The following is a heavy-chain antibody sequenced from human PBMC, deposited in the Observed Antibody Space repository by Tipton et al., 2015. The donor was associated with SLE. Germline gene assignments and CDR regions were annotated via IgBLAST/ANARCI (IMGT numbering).Heavy chain of an antibody. CDR3: AKDSLSNYYGSGRDTMDV. J-gene: IGHJ6*02. Sequence: GSLRLSCAASAFTFSNYAMSWVRQAPGKGLEWVSVIYSGGSTYYADSVKGRFTISRDNSKNTLYLQMNSLRAEDTAVYYCAKDSLSNYYGSGRDTMDVWGQGTTVTVSS. CDR1: AFTFSNYA. D-gene: IGHD3-10*01. V-gene: IGHV3-23*03. CDR2: IYSGGST.